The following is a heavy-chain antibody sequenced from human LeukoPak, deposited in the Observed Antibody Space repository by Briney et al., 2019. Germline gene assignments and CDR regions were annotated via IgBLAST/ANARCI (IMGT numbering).Heavy chain of an antibody. Sequence: ASVKVSCKASGYTFTSYDINWVRQAPGQGLEWMGWISAYNGNTNYAQKLQGRVTMTTDTSTSTAYMELRSLRSDDTAVYYSARDQQQLDRDNWFDPWGQGTLVTVSS. J-gene: IGHJ5*02. CDR3: ARDQQQLDRDNWFDP. CDR2: ISAYNGNT. V-gene: IGHV1-18*01. CDR1: GYTFTSYD. D-gene: IGHD6-13*01.